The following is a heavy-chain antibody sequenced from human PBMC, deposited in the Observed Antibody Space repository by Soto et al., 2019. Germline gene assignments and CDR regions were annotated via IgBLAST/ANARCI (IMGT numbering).Heavy chain of an antibody. V-gene: IGHV3-23*01. J-gene: IGHJ4*02. D-gene: IGHD6-6*01. Sequence: EVQLLESGGGLVQPGGSLRLSCAASGFTFSTYAMIWVRQAPGKGLEWVSAISDIGGSTFYADSVKGRFTISRDNSKNTLYLQMNSLRAEDTALYYCARLGIDSSSDIWGQGTLVTVSS. CDR3: ARLGIDSSSDI. CDR1: GFTFSTYA. CDR2: ISDIGGST.